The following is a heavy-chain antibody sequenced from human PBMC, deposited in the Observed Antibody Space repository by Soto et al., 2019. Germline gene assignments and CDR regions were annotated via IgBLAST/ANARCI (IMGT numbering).Heavy chain of an antibody. CDR2: ISDNGDTT. CDR1: GFTFSSYA. CDR3: AKGSNNVVVTAILPRWDDD. D-gene: IGHD2-21*02. Sequence: GRSLRLSCAASGFTFSSYAMSWVRQAPGKGLEWVSSISDNGDTTYYADSVKGRFTISRDNSKNTFYLQMDSLRAEDTAVYYCAKGSNNVVVTAILPRWDDDWGQGTLVTFSS. V-gene: IGHV3-23*01. J-gene: IGHJ4*02.